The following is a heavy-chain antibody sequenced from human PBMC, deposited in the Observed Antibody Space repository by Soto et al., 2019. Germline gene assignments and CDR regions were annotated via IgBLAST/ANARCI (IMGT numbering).Heavy chain of an antibody. CDR2: IYYSGST. Sequence: SETLSLTCTVSGGSISSSSYYWGWIRQPPGKGLEWIGSIYYSGSTYYNPSLKSRVTISVDTSKNQFSLKLSSVTAADTAVYYCARDKPPGVVDPYWYFDLWGRGTLVTVSS. J-gene: IGHJ2*01. D-gene: IGHD3-3*01. CDR1: GGSISSSSYY. V-gene: IGHV4-39*07. CDR3: ARDKPPGVVDPYWYFDL.